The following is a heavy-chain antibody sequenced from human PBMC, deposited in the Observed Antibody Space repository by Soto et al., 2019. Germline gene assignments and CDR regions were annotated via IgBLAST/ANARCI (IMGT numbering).Heavy chain of an antibody. CDR1: GASLSVSDYY. CDR2: IHDSETT. J-gene: IGHJ3*01. V-gene: IGHV4-39*01. D-gene: IGHD1-1*01. CDR3: ARARGQRHRNAFLV. Sequence: SETLSPASTVSGASLSVSDYYWGWIRQSPGGGLEWLGSIHDSETTYYSSSLKGRATISIDTSQNLISLNLKSATAADTAVYFCARARGQRHRNAFLVWGQGTMVTVSS.